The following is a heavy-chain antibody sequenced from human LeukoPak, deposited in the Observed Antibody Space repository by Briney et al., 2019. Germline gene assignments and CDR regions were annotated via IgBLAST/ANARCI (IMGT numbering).Heavy chain of an antibody. D-gene: IGHD3-10*01. V-gene: IGHV3-43*01. CDR3: AKGKNTGSYLSHVDY. Sequence: GGSLRLSCAASGFTFDDYSMHWVRQAPGKGLEWVSLITWDGGSTYYADSVKGRFTISRDNSKNSLYLQMNSLRTEDTALYYCAKGKNTGSYLSHVDYWGQGTLVTVSS. J-gene: IGHJ4*02. CDR1: GFTFDDYS. CDR2: ITWDGGST.